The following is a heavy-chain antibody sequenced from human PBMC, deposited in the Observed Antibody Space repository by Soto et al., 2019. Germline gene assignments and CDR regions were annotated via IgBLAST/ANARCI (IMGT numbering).Heavy chain of an antibody. CDR2: ISSSSSSI. D-gene: IGHD6-19*01. CDR1: GFTFSSYS. CDR3: ARTRTSSIAVSGYAFEI. J-gene: IGHJ3*02. V-gene: IGHV3-48*02. Sequence: QPGGSLRLSCAASGFTFSSYSMVWVRQAPGKGLEWVSYISSSSSSIYYADSVKGRITISRDNAKNSLYLQMNSLRDEDTVMYYCARTRTSSIAVSGYAFEIWGQGTTVTVPS.